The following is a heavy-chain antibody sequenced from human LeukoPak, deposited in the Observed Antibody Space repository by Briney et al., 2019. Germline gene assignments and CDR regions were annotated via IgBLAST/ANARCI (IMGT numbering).Heavy chain of an antibody. CDR3: ARVDPVTQSPFDY. D-gene: IGHD4-17*01. CDR1: GFTFSDYY. J-gene: IGHJ4*02. V-gene: IGHV3-11*01. CDR2: ISSSGSTI. Sequence: GSLRLSCAASGFTFSDYYMSWIRQAPGKGLEWVSYISSSGSTIYYADSVKGRFTISRDNAKNSLYLQMNSLRAEDTAVYYCARVDPVTQSPFDYWGQGTLVTVSS.